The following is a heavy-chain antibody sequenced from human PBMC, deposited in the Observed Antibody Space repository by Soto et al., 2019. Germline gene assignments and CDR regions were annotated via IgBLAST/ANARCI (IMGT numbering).Heavy chain of an antibody. D-gene: IGHD4-4*01. Sequence: GGSLRLSCAASGFTFSNDWMHWVRQAAGKGLVWVSRINMDGTSTDYADSVKGRFTISRDNAKNTLYLQMDSLRVEDTAVYFCARGPRGVYGNDYWGQGALVTVSS. J-gene: IGHJ4*02. CDR1: GFTFSNDW. CDR3: ARGPRGVYGNDY. CDR2: INMDGTST. V-gene: IGHV3-74*01.